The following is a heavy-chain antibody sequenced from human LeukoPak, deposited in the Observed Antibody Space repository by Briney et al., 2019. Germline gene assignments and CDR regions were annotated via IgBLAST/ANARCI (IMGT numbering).Heavy chain of an antibody. Sequence: GGSLRLSCAAPGFTFSSSWMSWVRLAPRRRLEWVANIREDGSEKYYVDSVKGRFTISRDNAKNSLYLQMNSLRDEDTAVYFCARGIQLWLYYLDSWGQGTLVTVSS. CDR3: ARGIQLWLYYLDS. CDR1: GFTFSSSW. D-gene: IGHD5-18*01. J-gene: IGHJ4*02. V-gene: IGHV3-7*01. CDR2: IREDGSEK.